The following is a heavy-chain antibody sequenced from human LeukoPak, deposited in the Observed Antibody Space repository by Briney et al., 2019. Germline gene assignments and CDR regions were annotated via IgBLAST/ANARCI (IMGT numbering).Heavy chain of an antibody. D-gene: IGHD1-26*01. CDR3: SSKWELLY. V-gene: IGHV3-49*04. Sequence: PGGSLRLSCTTSGFTFGDYAMSWVRQAPGKGLEWVGFIRSKAYGGTTEYAASVKGRFTISRDDSKSIAYLQMNSLKTEDTAVYYCSSKWELLYWGQGTLATVSS. CDR2: IRSKAYGGTT. CDR1: GFTFGDYA. J-gene: IGHJ4*02.